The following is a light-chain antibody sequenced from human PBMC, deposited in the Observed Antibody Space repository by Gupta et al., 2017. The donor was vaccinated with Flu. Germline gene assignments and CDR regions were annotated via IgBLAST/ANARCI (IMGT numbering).Light chain of an antibody. J-gene: IGKJ2*01. CDR1: QSVLYSSSNKNY. Sequence: DIVMTQSPDSLAVSLGERATINCKSSQSVLYSSSNKNYLAWYQQKPGQPPKLLIHWASTRESGVPDRFSGSGSGTDFTLTISSLQAEDVAVYYCQQYDSTPYTFGQGTKLEIK. V-gene: IGKV4-1*01. CDR3: QQYDSTPYT. CDR2: WAS.